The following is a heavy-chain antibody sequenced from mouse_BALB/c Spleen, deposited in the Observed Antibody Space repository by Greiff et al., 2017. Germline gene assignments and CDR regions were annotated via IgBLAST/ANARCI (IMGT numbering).Heavy chain of an antibody. CDR1: GFNIKDYY. CDR2: IDPENGDT. J-gene: IGHJ2*01. D-gene: IGHD2-10*01. Sequence: DVQLQESGAELVRSGASVKLSCTASGFNIKDYYMHWVKQRPEQGLEWIGWIDPENGDTEYAPKFQGKATMTADTSSNTAYLQLSSLTSEDTAVYYCSLLLSPLDDWGQGTTLTVSS. CDR3: SLLLSPLDD. V-gene: IGHV14-4*02.